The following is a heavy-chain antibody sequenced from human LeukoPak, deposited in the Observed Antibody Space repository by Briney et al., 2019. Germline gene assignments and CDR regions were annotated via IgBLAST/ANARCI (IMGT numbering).Heavy chain of an antibody. CDR3: ARALGQYYDSSARYFDY. D-gene: IGHD3-22*01. CDR2: IIPIFGTA. J-gene: IGHJ4*02. Sequence: GASVKVSCKASGYTFTSYDINWVRQAPGQGLEWMGGIIPIFGTANYAQKFQGRVTITADESTSTAYMELSSLRSEDTAVYYCARALGQYYDSSARYFDYWGQGTLVTVSS. V-gene: IGHV1-69*13. CDR1: GYTFTSYD.